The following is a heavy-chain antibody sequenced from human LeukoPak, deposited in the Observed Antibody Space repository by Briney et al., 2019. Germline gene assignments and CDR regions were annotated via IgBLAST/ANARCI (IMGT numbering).Heavy chain of an antibody. CDR2: ISYVGNNK. V-gene: IGHV3-30*18. Sequence: GGSLRLSCAASGFTFINYGIHWVRQAPGKGLEWVAVISYVGNNKYYADSVKGRFTTSRDNSKNTLFLQMNSLRAEDTAVYYCAKGVDYCSGGSCPADYWGPGTLVTVSS. D-gene: IGHD2-15*01. CDR3: AKGVDYCSGGSCPADY. CDR1: GFTFINYG. J-gene: IGHJ4*02.